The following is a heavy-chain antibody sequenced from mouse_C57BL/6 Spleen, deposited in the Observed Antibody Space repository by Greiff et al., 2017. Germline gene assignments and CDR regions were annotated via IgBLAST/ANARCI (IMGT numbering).Heavy chain of an antibody. CDR3: TRSTEGLDYAMDY. V-gene: IGHV1-15*01. CDR2: IDPETGGT. D-gene: IGHD2-13*01. CDR1: GYTFTDYE. Sequence: QVQLQQSGAELVRPGASVTLSCKASGYTFTDYEMHWVKQTPVHGLEWIGAIDPETGGTAYNQKFKGKAILTADKSSSTAYMELRSLTSEDSAVYYCTRSTEGLDYAMDYWGQGTSVTVSS. J-gene: IGHJ4*01.